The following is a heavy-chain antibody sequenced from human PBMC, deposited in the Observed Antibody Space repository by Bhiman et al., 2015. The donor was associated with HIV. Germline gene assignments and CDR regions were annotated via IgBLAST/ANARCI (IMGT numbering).Heavy chain of an antibody. CDR1: GFTVRSNY. Sequence: EVQLVESGGGLVQPGGSLRLSCAVSGFTVRSNYMSWVRQAPGKGLEWVSVIYSGGSTYYADSVKGRFTISRDNSKNTLYLQMNSLRAEDTAVYYCARTSYCSSTSCYPDAFDIWGQGTMVTVSS. CDR3: ARTSYCSSTSCYPDAFDI. D-gene: IGHD2-2*01. J-gene: IGHJ3*02. V-gene: IGHV3-66*02. CDR2: IYSGGST.